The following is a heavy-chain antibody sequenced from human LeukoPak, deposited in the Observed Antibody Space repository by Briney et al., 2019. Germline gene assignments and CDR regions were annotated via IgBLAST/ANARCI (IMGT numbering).Heavy chain of an antibody. V-gene: IGHV3-23*01. CDR3: VKGITSLDFFPRGD. J-gene: IGHJ4*02. CDR1: GFTFSSYS. D-gene: IGHD3-10*01. CDR2: IGASDGST. Sequence: GGSLRLSCAASGFTFSSYSMTWVRQAPGKGLEWVSGIGASDGSTFYADSVKGRFIISRDNSRNTLFLQMDSLRADDTAVYYCVKGITSLDFFPRGDWGQGTLVTVSS.